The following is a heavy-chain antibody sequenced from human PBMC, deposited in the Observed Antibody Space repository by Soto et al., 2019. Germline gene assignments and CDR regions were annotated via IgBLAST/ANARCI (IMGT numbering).Heavy chain of an antibody. V-gene: IGHV1-18*01. J-gene: IGHJ4*02. D-gene: IGHD6-6*01. CDR2: ISAYNRKT. CDR3: ARDRSSSSL. Sequence: QAQLVQSGAEVKKPGASVKVSCKASGYTFTNYGISWVRQAPGQGLEWMGWISAYNRKTDYAQKFQGRVIMTADTSTSTAYMELRSLRSDDTAVYYCARDRSSSSLWGQGPLVTVSS. CDR1: GYTFTNYG.